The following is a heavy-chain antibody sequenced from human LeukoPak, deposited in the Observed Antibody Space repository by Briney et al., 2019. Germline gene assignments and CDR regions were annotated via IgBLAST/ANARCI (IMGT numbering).Heavy chain of an antibody. CDR1: GGSISSYY. CDR2: IYYSGST. V-gene: IGHV4-59*08. J-gene: IGHJ5*02. Sequence: SETLSLTCTVSGGSISSYYWSWIRQPPGKGLEWIGYIYYSGSTNYNPSLKSRVTISVDTSKNQFSLKLSSVTAADTAVYYCARHPGGQWANWFDPWGQGTLVTVSS. CDR3: ARHPGGQWANWFDP. D-gene: IGHD6-19*01.